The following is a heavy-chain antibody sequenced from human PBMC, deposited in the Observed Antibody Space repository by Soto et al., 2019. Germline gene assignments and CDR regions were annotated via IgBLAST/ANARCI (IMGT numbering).Heavy chain of an antibody. CDR2: ISGDGINT. CDR1: GFNFGFFG. V-gene: IGHV3-30*03. J-gene: IGHJ4*02. Sequence: QIQLVESGGDVVQPGTSLRLSCAASGFNFGFFGMHWVRQAPGKGLEWVAFISGDGINTQYADSVRGRFTLSRDYSRXXXXXQMDSLRDEDTALYYCARGNLSFDFDSWGLGTLVTVSS. D-gene: IGHD1-26*01. CDR3: ARGNLSFDFDS.